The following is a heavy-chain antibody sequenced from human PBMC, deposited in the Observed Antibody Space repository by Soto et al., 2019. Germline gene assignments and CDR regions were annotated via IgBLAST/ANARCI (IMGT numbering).Heavy chain of an antibody. V-gene: IGHV4-59*08. CDR2: IYYSGST. Sequence: SETLSLTCTVSGDSISRYYWSWIRQFPGKGLEWTGYIYYSGSTNYNPSLKSRITISVDTSRNQISLKLSSVTAADTAVYYCARHPSASGDSFDIWGRGTTVTVSS. CDR3: ARHPSASGDSFDI. CDR1: GDSISRYY. D-gene: IGHD6-13*01. J-gene: IGHJ3*02.